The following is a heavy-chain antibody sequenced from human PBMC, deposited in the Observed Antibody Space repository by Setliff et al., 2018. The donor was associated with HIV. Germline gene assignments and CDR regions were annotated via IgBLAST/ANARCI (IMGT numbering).Heavy chain of an antibody. D-gene: IGHD2-15*01. V-gene: IGHV3-23*01. Sequence: PGGSLRLSCAASGFTFATYAMSWVRQAPGKGLEWVSAISGSGGSTYYADSVKGRFTISRDNSKSTLYLRMNSLRDEDTAVYYCARLGHCYGGGCNFDTFDVWGQGTMVTVSS. CDR3: ARLGHCYGGGCNFDTFDV. CDR2: ISGSGGST. J-gene: IGHJ3*01. CDR1: GFTFATYA.